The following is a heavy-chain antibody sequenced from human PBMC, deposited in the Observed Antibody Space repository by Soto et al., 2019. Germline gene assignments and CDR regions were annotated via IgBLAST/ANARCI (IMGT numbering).Heavy chain of an antibody. V-gene: IGHV1-3*01. CDR1: GYTFTSYA. D-gene: IGHD3-3*01. CDR2: INAGNGNT. CDR3: AREDDVLEWLLFRPTYYFDY. Sequence: ASVKVSCKASGYTFTSYAMHWVRQAPGHRLEWMGWINAGNGNTKYSQKFQGRVTITRDTSASTAYMELSSLRSEDTAVYYCAREDDVLEWLLFRPTYYFDYWGQGTLVTVSS. J-gene: IGHJ4*02.